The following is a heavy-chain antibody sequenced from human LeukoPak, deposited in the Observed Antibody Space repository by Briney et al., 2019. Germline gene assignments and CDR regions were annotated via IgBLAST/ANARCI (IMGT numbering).Heavy chain of an antibody. V-gene: IGHV4-38-2*02. Sequence: SETLSLTCTVSGYSISSGYYWGWIRQPPGKGLEWIGSIYHSGSTYYNPSLKSRVTISVDTSKNQFSLKLSSVTAADTAVYYCARDIGDSGGYYGAFDIWGQGTMVTVSS. CDR1: GYSISSGYY. J-gene: IGHJ3*02. CDR2: IYHSGST. CDR3: ARDIGDSGGYYGAFDI. D-gene: IGHD1-26*01.